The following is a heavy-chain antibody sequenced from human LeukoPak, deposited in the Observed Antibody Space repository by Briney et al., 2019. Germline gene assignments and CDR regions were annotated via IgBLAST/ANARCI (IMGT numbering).Heavy chain of an antibody. V-gene: IGHV1-18*01. J-gene: IGHJ5*02. CDR2: ISAYNGNT. Sequence: ASVKVSCKASGYTFTSYGISWVRQAPGQGLERMGWISAYNGNTNYAQKLQGRVTMTTDTSTSTAYMELRSLRSDDTAVYYCARGSSWVIRPSGFDPWGQGTLVTVSS. CDR3: ARGSSWVIRPSGFDP. D-gene: IGHD2-21*01. CDR1: GYTFTSYG.